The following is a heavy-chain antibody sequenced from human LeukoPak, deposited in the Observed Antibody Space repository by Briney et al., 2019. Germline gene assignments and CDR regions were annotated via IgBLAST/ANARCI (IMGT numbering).Heavy chain of an antibody. J-gene: IGHJ4*02. CDR1: GGTFSSYA. CDR2: IIPIFGTA. V-gene: IGHV1-69*05. D-gene: IGHD5-12*01. Sequence: SVTVSCKASGGTFSSYAISWVRQAPGQGLEWMGGIIPIFGTANYAQKFQGRVTMTRDTSTSTVYMELSSLRSEDTAVYYCARVDGYSGYGLIDYWGQGTLVTVPS. CDR3: ARVDGYSGYGLIDY.